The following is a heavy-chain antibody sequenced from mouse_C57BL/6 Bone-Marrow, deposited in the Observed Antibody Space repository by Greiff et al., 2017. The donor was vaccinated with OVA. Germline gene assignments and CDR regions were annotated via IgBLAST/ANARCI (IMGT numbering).Heavy chain of an antibody. J-gene: IGHJ2*01. CDR3: ARYKGRVAVDYFDY. V-gene: IGHV7-3*01. CDR2: IRNKPNGSTT. D-gene: IGHD1-1*01. CDR1: GFTFTNYY. Sequence: EVNLVESGGGLVQPGDSLSLSCAASGFTFTNYYMSWVRQPPGKALAWLAFIRNKPNGSTTEYSASVKGRFTISRDNSQSILYLQMNALRAEDRATYYCARYKGRVAVDYFDYWGQGTALTVSS.